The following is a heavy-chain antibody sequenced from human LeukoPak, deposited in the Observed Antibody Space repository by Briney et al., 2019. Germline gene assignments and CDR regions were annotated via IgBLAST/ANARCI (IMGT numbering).Heavy chain of an antibody. V-gene: IGHV3-20*04. CDR2: IIWNVVSS. CDR1: GVTFYEDG. D-gene: IGHD1-1*01. Sequence: VGALRLSCADPGVTFYEDGVNSVCEVPGKGLWWVSTIIWNVVSSSYADSVKGGFTISRDNAKNSLYLQMNSLRAEDTALYYCARAILPYTGNHHYYYMDVWGKGTSVTVSS. CDR3: ARAILPYTGNHHYYYMDV. J-gene: IGHJ6*03.